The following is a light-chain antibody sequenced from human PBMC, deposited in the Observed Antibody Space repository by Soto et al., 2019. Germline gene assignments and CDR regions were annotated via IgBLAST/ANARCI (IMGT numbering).Light chain of an antibody. Sequence: QSALTQPASVSGSPGQSITIFCTGTSSDIGGYNYVSWYQQHPGKAPKLMIYGVTNRPSGVSNRFSGSKSGNTASLTISGLQAEDEADYYCSSHTSSATPYVFGTGTKVTVL. CDR2: GVT. CDR3: SSHTSSATPYV. J-gene: IGLJ1*01. V-gene: IGLV2-14*01. CDR1: SSDIGGYNY.